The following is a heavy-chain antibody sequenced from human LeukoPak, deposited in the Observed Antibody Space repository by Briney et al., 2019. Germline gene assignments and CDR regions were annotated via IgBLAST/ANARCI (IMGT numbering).Heavy chain of an antibody. Sequence: GGSLRLSCAASGFSFIDYYMSWVRQAPGKGLEWVSSISSIISYIYYADSVKGRFTISRDNAKNSLYLQMNSLRAEDAAVYYCARSDGAYCSGGSCYDYGMDVWGQGTTVTVSS. CDR3: ARSDGAYCSGGSCYDYGMDV. J-gene: IGHJ6*02. D-gene: IGHD2-15*01. CDR2: ISSIISYI. V-gene: IGHV3-21*01. CDR1: GFSFIDYY.